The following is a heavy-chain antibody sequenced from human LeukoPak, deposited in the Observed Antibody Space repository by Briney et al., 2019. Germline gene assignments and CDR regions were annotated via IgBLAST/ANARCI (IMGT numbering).Heavy chain of an antibody. J-gene: IGHJ6*02. D-gene: IGHD2-21*02. CDR3: ARRKEYCGGDCYRHYYGTDV. CDR2: IYHSGST. Sequence: SETLSLTCAVSGGSISSGGYSWSWIRQPPGKGLEWIGYIYHSGSTYYNPSLKSRVTISVDRSKNQFSLKLSSVTAADTAVYYCARRKEYCGGDCYRHYYGTDVWGQGTTVTVSS. V-gene: IGHV4-30-2*01. CDR1: GGSISSGGYS.